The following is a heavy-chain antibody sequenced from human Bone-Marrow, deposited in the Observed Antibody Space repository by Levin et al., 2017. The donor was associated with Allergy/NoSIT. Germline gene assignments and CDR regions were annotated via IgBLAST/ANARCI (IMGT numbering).Heavy chain of an antibody. J-gene: IGHJ4*02. Sequence: KASETLSLTCAVAGGSVSSGGYSWSWIRQPPGKGLEWIGYIFQSGSTRGSLALKGRVTISLDRSKNQFSLNLSSVTAADTAVYFCARLNPYLPDYWGQGILVTVSS. CDR1: GGSVSSGGYS. CDR2: IFQSGST. V-gene: IGHV4-30-2*01. CDR3: ARLNPYLPDY.